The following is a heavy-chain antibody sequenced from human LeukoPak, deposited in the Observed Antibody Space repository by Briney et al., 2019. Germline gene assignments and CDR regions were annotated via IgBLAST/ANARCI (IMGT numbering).Heavy chain of an antibody. CDR2: ISYDGSNK. V-gene: IGHV3-30*18. J-gene: IGHJ3*02. Sequence: GGSLRLSCAASGFTFSSYGMHWVRQSPGKGLEWVAVISYDGSNKYYADSVKGRFTICRANSEKRLYLQVNCLRAEDTAVYYCAKDLGSTMIVVVMGAFDIWGQGTMVTVSS. D-gene: IGHD3-22*01. CDR3: AKDLGSTMIVVVMGAFDI. CDR1: GFTFSSYG.